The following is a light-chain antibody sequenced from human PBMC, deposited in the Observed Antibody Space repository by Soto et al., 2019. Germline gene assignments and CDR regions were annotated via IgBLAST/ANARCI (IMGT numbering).Light chain of an antibody. CDR1: QSVGRNY. V-gene: IGKV3-20*01. Sequence: EIVLTQSPGTLSLSPGERATLSCRASQSVGRNYLAWYQQKPGQAPRLLIYDASGRATGIPDRFSGRGSGTDFTLTISRLEPEDFAVYYCQQYASSPLTFGGGTKVDMK. CDR2: DAS. J-gene: IGKJ4*01. CDR3: QQYASSPLT.